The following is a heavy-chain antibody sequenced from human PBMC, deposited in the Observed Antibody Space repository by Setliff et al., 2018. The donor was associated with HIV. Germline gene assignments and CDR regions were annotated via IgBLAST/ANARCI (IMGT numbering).Heavy chain of an antibody. J-gene: IGHJ2*01. CDR1: GYTFTGYY. Sequence: GASVKVSCKASGYTFTGYYMHWVRQAPGQGLEWMGRINPNSGGTNYAQKFQGRVTMTRDTSISTAYMELSRLRSDDTAVYYCARGYGSGYMNFDLWGRGTLVTVSS. D-gene: IGHD3-10*01. V-gene: IGHV1-2*06. CDR2: INPNSGGT. CDR3: ARGYGSGYMNFDL.